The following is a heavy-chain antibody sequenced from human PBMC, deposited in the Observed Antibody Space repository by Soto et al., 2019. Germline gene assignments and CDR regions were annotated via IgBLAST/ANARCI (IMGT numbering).Heavy chain of an antibody. CDR1: GGSFSSYY. D-gene: IGHD3-3*01. V-gene: IGHV4-34*01. CDR3: ARVARYYDFWSGYYKGPANVAY. Sequence: PSETLSLTCAVYGGSFSSYYWTWIRQPPGKGLEWIGEINHSGSTDYNPSLKSRVTISVDTSKKQFSLNLNSVTAADTAVYYCARVARYYDFWSGYYKGPANVAYWGQGTLVTVSS. CDR2: INHSGST. J-gene: IGHJ4*02.